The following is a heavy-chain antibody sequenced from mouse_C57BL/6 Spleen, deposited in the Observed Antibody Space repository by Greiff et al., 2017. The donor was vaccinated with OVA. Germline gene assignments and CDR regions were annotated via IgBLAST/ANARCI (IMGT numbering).Heavy chain of an antibody. V-gene: IGHV3-6*01. CDR2: ISYDGSN. Sequence: ESGPGLVKPSQSLSLTCSVTGYSITSGYYWNWIRQFPGNKLEWMGYISYDGSNNYNPSLKNRISITRDTSKNQFFLKLNSVTTEDTATYYCASLTRAYWGQGTLVTVSA. J-gene: IGHJ3*01. CDR1: GYSITSGYY. CDR3: ASLTRAY.